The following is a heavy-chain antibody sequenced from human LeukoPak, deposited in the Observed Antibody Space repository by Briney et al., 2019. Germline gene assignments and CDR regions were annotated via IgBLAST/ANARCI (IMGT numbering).Heavy chain of an antibody. J-gene: IGHJ3*02. CDR2: IYYSGST. V-gene: IGHV4-59*12. D-gene: IGHD3-9*01. CDR1: GGPISTYY. CDR3: ARMADILTGYYAFDI. Sequence: SETLSLTCTVSGGPISTYYWSWIRQPPGKGLEWIGYIYYSGSTNYNPSLKSRVTISVDTSKNQFSLKLSSVTAADTAVYYCARMADILTGYYAFDIWGRGTMVTVSS.